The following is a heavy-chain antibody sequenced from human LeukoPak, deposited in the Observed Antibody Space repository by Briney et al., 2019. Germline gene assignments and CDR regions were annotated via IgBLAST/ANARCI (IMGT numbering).Heavy chain of an antibody. CDR3: GREDSGDYYFHY. CDR2: IYYSGST. V-gene: IGHV4-31*03. CDR1: GGSISSGGYY. J-gene: IGHJ4*02. D-gene: IGHD4-17*01. Sequence: PSETLSLTCTVSGGSISSGGYYWSWIRQHPGKGLEWIGYIYYSGSTYYNPSLKSRVTISVDTSKNQFSLKLSSVTAADTAVYYCGREDSGDYYFHYGGQEPLVTVSS.